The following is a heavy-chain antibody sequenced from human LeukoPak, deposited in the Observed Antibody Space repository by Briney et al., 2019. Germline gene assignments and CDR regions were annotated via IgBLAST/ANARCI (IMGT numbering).Heavy chain of an antibody. J-gene: IGHJ4*02. Sequence: GAPVRVSCKASGHTSTTFLMEWLRQAPGQRLEWMVWINVGSGDTMYSQKFQDRVTLTRDTSANTVYMEVSSLRSEDTAVYYCAILADAWFGDFDYWGQGTLVTVSS. D-gene: IGHD3-10*01. CDR3: AILADAWFGDFDY. V-gene: IGHV1-3*01. CDR2: INVGSGDT. CDR1: GHTSTTFL.